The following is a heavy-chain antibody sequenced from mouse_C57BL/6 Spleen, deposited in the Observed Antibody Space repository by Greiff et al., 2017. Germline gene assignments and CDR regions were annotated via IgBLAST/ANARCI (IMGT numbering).Heavy chain of an antibody. J-gene: IGHJ4*01. D-gene: IGHD1-1*01. Sequence: QVQLKQPGTELVKPGASVKLSCKASGYTFTSYWMHWVKQRPGQGLEWIGNINPSNGGTNYNEKFKSKATLTVDKSSSTAYMQLSSLTSEDSAVYYCASTTVVATEAMDYWGQGTSVTVSS. CDR3: ASTTVVATEAMDY. CDR2: INPSNGGT. CDR1: GYTFTSYW. V-gene: IGHV1-53*01.